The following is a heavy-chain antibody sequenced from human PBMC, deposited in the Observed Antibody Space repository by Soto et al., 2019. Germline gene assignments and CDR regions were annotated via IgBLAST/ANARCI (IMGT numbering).Heavy chain of an antibody. V-gene: IGHV3-30-3*02. CDR3: ASQEVHSESAGFYFDF. D-gene: IGHD3-22*01. Sequence: QVQLVESGGGVVQPGRSLRLSCAASGFSFSNYALHWVRQAPGKGLEWVSFISFDGRKKYYADAVKGRFTISRDNSKNTLYLQMNSLRAEDTVVYSCASQEVHSESAGFYFDFWGQGTAVTVSS. CDR2: ISFDGRKK. CDR1: GFSFSNYA. J-gene: IGHJ4*02.